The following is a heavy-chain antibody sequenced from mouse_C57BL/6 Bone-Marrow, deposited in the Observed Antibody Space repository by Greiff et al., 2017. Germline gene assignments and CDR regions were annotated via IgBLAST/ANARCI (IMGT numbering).Heavy chain of an antibody. D-gene: IGHD1-2*01. V-gene: IGHV1-81*01. J-gene: IGHJ2*01. Sequence: VQVVESGAELARPGASVKLSCKASGYTFTSYGIRWVKQRTGQGLEWIGEIYPRSGNTYYNEKFKGKATLTADKSSSTAYMVHRSLTSEDSAVYFCDYGGGRHDYWGQGTTLTVSS. CDR1: GYTFTSYG. CDR3: DYGGGRHDY. CDR2: IYPRSGNT.